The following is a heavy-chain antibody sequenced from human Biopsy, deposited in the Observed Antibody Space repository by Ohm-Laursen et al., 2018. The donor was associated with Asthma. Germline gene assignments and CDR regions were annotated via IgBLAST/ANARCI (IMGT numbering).Heavy chain of an antibody. D-gene: IGHD3-3*01. CDR2: GGSYYDGGLK. J-gene: IGHJ4*02. Sequence: SLRLSCSASGFTSRSYAMHWVRQAPGKGLEWVAVGGSYYDGGLKYYADSVNGRFIVSRDDSKNTLYLQMNSLRPDDTAVYYCARDVMEWYLPAFDFWGQGTLVTVSS. CDR3: ARDVMEWYLPAFDF. V-gene: IGHV3-30-3*01. CDR1: GFTSRSYA.